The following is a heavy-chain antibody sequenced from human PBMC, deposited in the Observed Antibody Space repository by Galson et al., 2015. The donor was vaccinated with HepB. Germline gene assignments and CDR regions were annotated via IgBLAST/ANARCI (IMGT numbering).Heavy chain of an antibody. CDR2: ISGSGGST. J-gene: IGHJ4*02. CDR1: GFTFSSYA. Sequence: SLRLSCAASGFTFSSYAMSWVRQAPGKGLEWVSAISGSGGSTYYADSVKGRFTISRDNSKNTLYLQMNSLRAEDTAVYYCAKVGTRSDYYFDYWGQGTLVTVSS. CDR3: AKVGTRSDYYFDY. D-gene: IGHD7-27*01. V-gene: IGHV3-23*01.